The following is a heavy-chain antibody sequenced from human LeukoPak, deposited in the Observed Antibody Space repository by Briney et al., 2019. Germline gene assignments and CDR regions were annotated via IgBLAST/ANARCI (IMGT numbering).Heavy chain of an antibody. D-gene: IGHD3-22*01. CDR3: ATDGSSGYSEY. CDR1: GLTFRSYG. V-gene: IGHV3-33*01. J-gene: IGHJ4*02. Sequence: PGGSLRLSCAASGLTFRSYGMHWVRQAPGKGLEWVAVIWNDGSNKYYADSVKGRFTISRDNSKNTLYLQMNSLGAEDTAVYYCATDGSSGYSEYWGQGTLVTVSS. CDR2: IWNDGSNK.